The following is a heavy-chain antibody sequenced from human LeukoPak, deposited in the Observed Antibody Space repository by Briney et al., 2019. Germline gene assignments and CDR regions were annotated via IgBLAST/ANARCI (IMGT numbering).Heavy chain of an antibody. CDR1: GFSFSRYW. CDR2: INSDGSST. Sequence: GGSLRLSCAASGFSFSRYWMHWVRQAPGKGLVWVSRINSDGSSTTYADSVKGRFTISRDNAKNSLFLQMNSLGAEDTAVYYCARCEWHYYHYYMDVWGKGTTVTVSS. CDR3: ARCEWHYYHYYMDV. D-gene: IGHD3-3*01. J-gene: IGHJ6*03. V-gene: IGHV3-74*01.